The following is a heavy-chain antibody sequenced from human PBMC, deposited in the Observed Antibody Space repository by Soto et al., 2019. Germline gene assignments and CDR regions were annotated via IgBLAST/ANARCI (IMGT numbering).Heavy chain of an antibody. CDR2: ISSSSSYI. CDR3: ARASGYCSGGTCYSYYYYGMDV. Sequence: GGSLRLSCAASGFTFSSYSMNWVRQAPGKGLEWVSSISSSSSYIYYADSVKGRFTISRDNAKNSLYLQMNSLRAEDTAVYYCARASGYCSGGTCYSYYYYGMDVWGQGTTVTVS. J-gene: IGHJ6*02. D-gene: IGHD2-15*01. CDR1: GFTFSSYS. V-gene: IGHV3-21*01.